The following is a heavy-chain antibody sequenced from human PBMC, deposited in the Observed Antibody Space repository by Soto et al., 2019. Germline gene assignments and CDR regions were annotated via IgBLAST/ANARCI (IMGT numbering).Heavy chain of an antibody. CDR3: ARESGGATATLDYYCFYMDV. D-gene: IGHD5-12*01. Sequence: QVQLVQSGAEVRKPGASVTVSCRSSGDSFNDYYIHWVRQAPGQGLEWMGWINPNSGVTKYAQKFQGWVSMTRDTSIRTVYMQLSRLRSDDTAVYYCARESGGATATLDYYCFYMDVWGKGTTVTVSS. CDR1: GDSFNDYY. CDR2: INPNSGVT. J-gene: IGHJ6*03. V-gene: IGHV1-2*04.